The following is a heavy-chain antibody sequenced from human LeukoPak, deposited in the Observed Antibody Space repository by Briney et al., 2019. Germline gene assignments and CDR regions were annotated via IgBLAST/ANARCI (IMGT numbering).Heavy chain of an antibody. D-gene: IGHD5-24*01. CDR2: INHSGST. CDR3: ARGRERWLRGGFDY. CDR1: VGFFSRFY. J-gene: IGHJ4*02. Sequence: SESLSLTRAVYVGFFSRFYGSWIRQPPGKGLEWSGEINHSGSTNYNPSLKSRVTISVDTSKNQFSLKLSSVTAADTAVYYCARGRERWLRGGFDYWGQGTLVTVSS. V-gene: IGHV4-34*01.